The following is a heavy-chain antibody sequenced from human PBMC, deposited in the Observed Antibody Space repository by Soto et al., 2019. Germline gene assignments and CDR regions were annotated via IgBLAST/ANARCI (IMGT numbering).Heavy chain of an antibody. CDR3: AKDGSGYGRPFDY. CDR1: GFTFSSYA. J-gene: IGHJ4*02. CDR2: ISGSGGST. Sequence: GGSPRLSCAASGFTFSSYAMSWVRQAPGKGLEWVSAISGSGGSTYYADSVKGRFTISRDNSKNTLYLQMNSLRAEDTAVYYCAKDGSGYGRPFDYWGQGTLVTVSS. V-gene: IGHV3-23*01. D-gene: IGHD5-12*01.